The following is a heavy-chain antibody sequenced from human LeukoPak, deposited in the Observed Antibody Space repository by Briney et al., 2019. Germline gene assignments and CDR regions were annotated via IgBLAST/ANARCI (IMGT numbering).Heavy chain of an antibody. D-gene: IGHD3-3*01. Sequence: GGSLRLSCAASGFTFSSYAMSWVRQAPGKGLEWVSGISGSGGYTYYADSVKGRFTISRDNSKNTLYLQMNSLRAEDTAVYYCAKGAERFLEWLGLYFDYWGQGTLVTVSS. CDR2: ISGSGGYT. J-gene: IGHJ4*02. CDR3: AKGAERFLEWLGLYFDY. V-gene: IGHV3-23*01. CDR1: GFTFSSYA.